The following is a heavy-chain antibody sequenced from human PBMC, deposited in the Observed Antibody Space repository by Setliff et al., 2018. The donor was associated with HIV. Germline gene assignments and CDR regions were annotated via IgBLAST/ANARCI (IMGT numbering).Heavy chain of an antibody. D-gene: IGHD3-16*01. CDR2: IYYSGGT. J-gene: IGHJ4*02. V-gene: IGHV4-39*07. CDR3: ASWGAGSNSGFDY. Sequence: PSETLSLTCTVSGGSISSSSYYWGWIRQPPGKGLEWTGTIYYSGGTYYKSSLKSRLIISLDTSKNQFSLNLRSVTAADTAVYYCASWGAGSNSGFDYWGRGTLVTVSS. CDR1: GGSISSSSYY.